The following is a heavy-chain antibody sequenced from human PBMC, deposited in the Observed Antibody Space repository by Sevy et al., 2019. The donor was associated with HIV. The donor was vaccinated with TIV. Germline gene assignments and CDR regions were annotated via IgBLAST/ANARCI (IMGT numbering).Heavy chain of an antibody. CDR3: ARGGPNQQQLDYFDY. Sequence: SETLSLTCTVSGVSFSPYYWAWIRQPPGKGLECIGFSGNTNYNPSLKTRVTTSVDTSKNQFSLKLSSVTAADTAIYYCARGGPNQQQLDYFDYWGQGTLVTVSS. CDR2: SGNT. CDR1: GVSFSPYY. J-gene: IGHJ4*02. V-gene: IGHV4-59*01. D-gene: IGHD6-13*01.